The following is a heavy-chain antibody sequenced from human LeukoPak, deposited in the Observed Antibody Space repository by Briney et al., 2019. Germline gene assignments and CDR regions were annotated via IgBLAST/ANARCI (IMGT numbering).Heavy chain of an antibody. V-gene: IGHV3-7*01. D-gene: IGHD2/OR15-2a*01. CDR2: IKQDGSSK. Sequence: GGSLRLSCAAPGFSFHTHWMGWVRQTPGKGREWVANIKQDGSSKEYVDSVRGRFTISRDNAKNSLYLQLNSLRAEDTAVYYCARRTTEIVVSGWGYGMDVWGQGTTVTVSS. J-gene: IGHJ6*02. CDR3: ARRTTEIVVSGWGYGMDV. CDR1: GFSFHTHW.